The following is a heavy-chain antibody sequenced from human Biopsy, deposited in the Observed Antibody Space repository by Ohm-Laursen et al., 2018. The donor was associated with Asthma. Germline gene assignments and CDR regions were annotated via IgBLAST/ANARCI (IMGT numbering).Heavy chain of an antibody. V-gene: IGHV1-69*01. CDR2: INSVFGTT. J-gene: IGHJ4*02. CDR1: GGTFNTYV. Sequence: SSVKVSCKPLGGTFNTYVIGWVRQAPGQGLEWMGGINSVFGTTTYPQKFQDRVTITADDSTSTVYMELSSLRSEDTAVCYCARKAGSCISRTCYSLDFWGQGTLVTVSS. CDR3: ARKAGSCISRTCYSLDF. D-gene: IGHD2-2*01.